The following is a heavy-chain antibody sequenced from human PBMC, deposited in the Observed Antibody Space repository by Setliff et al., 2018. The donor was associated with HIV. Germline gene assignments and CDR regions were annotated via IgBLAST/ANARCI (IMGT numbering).Heavy chain of an antibody. J-gene: IGHJ3*02. Sequence: KPSETLSLTCTVSGDSISSGGYYWSWIRQHPGKGLEWIGYIYYSGSTFYNPSLKSRLTISVDTSKNQFSLKLTSLTAADTAVYYCARVPAIGVVPGAPNDGFDTWGQGTMVTVSS. CDR2: IYYSGST. V-gene: IGHV4-31*03. CDR1: GDSISSGGYY. CDR3: ARVPAIGVVPGAPNDGFDT. D-gene: IGHD2-2*01.